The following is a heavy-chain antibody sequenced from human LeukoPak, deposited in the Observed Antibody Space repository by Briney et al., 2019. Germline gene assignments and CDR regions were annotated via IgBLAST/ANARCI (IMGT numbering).Heavy chain of an antibody. Sequence: KPSETLSLTCAVYGGSFSGYYWSWIRQPPGKGLEWIGEINHSGSTNYNPSLKSRVTISLDTSKNQFSLKLSSVTAADTAVYYCARALYYGSGSYWPNYYYYYMDVWGKGTTVTVSS. CDR2: INHSGST. D-gene: IGHD3-10*01. CDR3: ARALYYGSGSYWPNYYYYYMDV. J-gene: IGHJ6*03. CDR1: GGSFSGYY. V-gene: IGHV4-34*01.